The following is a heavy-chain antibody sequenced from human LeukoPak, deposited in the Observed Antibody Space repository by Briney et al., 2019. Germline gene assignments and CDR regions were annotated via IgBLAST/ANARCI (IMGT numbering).Heavy chain of an antibody. CDR3: ARDAEYSRSWYRDSSGWYLGY. CDR2: ICYDGSNK. CDR1: GFTFSSYG. Sequence: GMSLRLSCAASGFTFSSYGMHWVRQAPGKGLEGVVVICYDGSNKYYADSVKGRFTISRDNSKNTLYLKMNSLRAEDTAVYYCARDAEYSRSWYRDSSGWYLGYWGQGTLVTVSS. V-gene: IGHV3-33*01. D-gene: IGHD6-19*01. J-gene: IGHJ4*02.